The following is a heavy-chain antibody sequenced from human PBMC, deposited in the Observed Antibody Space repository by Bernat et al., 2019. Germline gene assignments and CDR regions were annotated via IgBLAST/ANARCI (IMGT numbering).Heavy chain of an antibody. J-gene: IGHJ5*02. Sequence: VQLVESGGGLVQPGGSLRLSCSASGFTFSSYGMSWVRQAPGKGLEWVSGIGGGGGIIYYADSVKGPFTISRDNSKNTLYLQMNSLRAEDTAVYYCAKAYYGSGSRLSWFDPWGQGTLVTVSS. D-gene: IGHD3-10*01. V-gene: IGHV3-23*04. CDR2: IGGGGGII. CDR3: AKAYYGSGSRLSWFDP. CDR1: GFTFSSYG.